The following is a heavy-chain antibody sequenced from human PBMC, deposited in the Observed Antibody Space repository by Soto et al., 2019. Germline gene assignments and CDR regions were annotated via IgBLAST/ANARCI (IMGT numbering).Heavy chain of an antibody. V-gene: IGHV1-69*06. Sequence: VKVSCKASGGTFSSYAISWVRQAPGQGLEWMGGIIPIFGTANYAQKFQGRVTITADKSTSTAYMELSSLRSEDTAVYYCAGGYSSSWPFDYWGQGTLVTVSS. J-gene: IGHJ4*02. CDR1: GGTFSSYA. CDR2: IIPIFGTA. D-gene: IGHD6-13*01. CDR3: AGGYSSSWPFDY.